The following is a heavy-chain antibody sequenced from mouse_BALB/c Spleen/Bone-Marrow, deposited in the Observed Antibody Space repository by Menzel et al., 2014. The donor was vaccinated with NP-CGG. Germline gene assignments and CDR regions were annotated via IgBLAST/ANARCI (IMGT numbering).Heavy chain of an antibody. CDR1: GYAFSSYW. D-gene: IGHD1-1*01. Sequence: VKLMESGAELVRPGSSVKISCKASGYAFSSYWMNWVKQRPGQGLEWIGQIYPGDGDTNYNGKFKGKATLTADKSSGTAYMQLSSLTSEDSAVYFCAREDGSSPFAYWGQGTLVTVSA. V-gene: IGHV1-80*01. CDR3: AREDGSSPFAY. CDR2: IYPGDGDT. J-gene: IGHJ3*01.